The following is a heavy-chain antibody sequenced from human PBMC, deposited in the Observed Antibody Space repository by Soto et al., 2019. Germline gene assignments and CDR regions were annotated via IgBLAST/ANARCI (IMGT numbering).Heavy chain of an antibody. CDR1: GFTFSSYA. CDR2: ISGSGGST. Sequence: PGGSLRLSCAASGFTFSSYAMSWVRQAPGKGLEWVSAISGSGGSTYYADSVKGRFTISRDNSKNTLYLQMNSLRAEDTAVYYCAKAMDVVVVAATHDYYYYYGMDVWGQGTTVTVSS. V-gene: IGHV3-23*01. CDR3: AKAMDVVVVAATHDYYYYYGMDV. D-gene: IGHD2-15*01. J-gene: IGHJ6*02.